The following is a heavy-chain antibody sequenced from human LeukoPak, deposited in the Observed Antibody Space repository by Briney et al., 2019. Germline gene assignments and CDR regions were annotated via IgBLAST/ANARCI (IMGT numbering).Heavy chain of an antibody. CDR2: IYYSGST. Sequence: KPSETLSLTCTVSGGSISSYYWRWIRQPPGKGLEWIGYIYYSGSTNYNPSLKSRVTISVDTSKNQFSLKLSSATAADTAVYYCARGRSPQAPLPDAFDIWGQGTMVTVSS. D-gene: IGHD3-10*01. J-gene: IGHJ3*02. V-gene: IGHV4-59*01. CDR3: ARGRSPQAPLPDAFDI. CDR1: GGSISSYY.